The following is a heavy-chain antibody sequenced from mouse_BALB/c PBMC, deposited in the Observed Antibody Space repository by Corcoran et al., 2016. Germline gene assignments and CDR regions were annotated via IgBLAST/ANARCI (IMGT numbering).Heavy chain of an antibody. D-gene: IGHD2-3*01. CDR1: GFNITDTY. J-gene: IGHJ4*01. CDR3: ALYDGYPNYYAMDY. V-gene: IGHV14-3*02. Sequence: EVQLQQSGAELVKPGASVKLSCTASGFNITDTYMHWVKQRPEQGLEWIGRIDPANGNTKYDPKFQGKATITADTSSNTAYLQLSSLTSEDTAVYYCALYDGYPNYYAMDYWGQGTSVTVSS. CDR2: IDPANGNT.